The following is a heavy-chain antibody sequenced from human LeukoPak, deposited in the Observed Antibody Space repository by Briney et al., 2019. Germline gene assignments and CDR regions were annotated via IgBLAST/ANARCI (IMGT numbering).Heavy chain of an antibody. V-gene: IGHV3-21*01. CDR1: RFTFSSYS. D-gene: IGHD3-16*01. CDR3: AREGGYYDYVWGSYPFDY. CDR2: ISSSSSYI. J-gene: IGHJ4*02. Sequence: PGGSLRLSCAASRFTFSSYSMNWVRQAPGKGLEWVSSISSSSSYIYYADSVKGRFTISRDNAKNSLYLQMNSLRAEDTAVYYCAREGGYYDYVWGSYPFDYWGQGTLVTVSS.